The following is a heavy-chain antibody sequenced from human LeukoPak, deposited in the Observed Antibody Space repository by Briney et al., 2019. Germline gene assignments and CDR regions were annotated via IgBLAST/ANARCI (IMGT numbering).Heavy chain of an antibody. CDR1: GGSISSSSYY. V-gene: IGHV4-39*07. CDR2: IYYSGST. J-gene: IGHJ6*03. D-gene: IGHD2-2*01. Sequence: HPSETLSLTCTVSGGSISSSSYYWGWIRQPPGKGLEWIGSIYYSGSTYYNPSLKSRVTISVDTSKNQFSLKLTSVTAADTAVYYCARDIRWSTTSWYYYYMDVWGKGTTVTVSS. CDR3: ARDIRWSTTSWYYYYMDV.